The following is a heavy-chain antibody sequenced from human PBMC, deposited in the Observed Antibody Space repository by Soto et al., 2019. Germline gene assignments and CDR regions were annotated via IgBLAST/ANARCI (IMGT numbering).Heavy chain of an antibody. V-gene: IGHV5-51*01. Sequence: GESLKISCKGSGYSFTSYWIGWVRQMPGKGLEWMGIIYPGDSDTRYSPSFQGQVTISADKSISTAYLQWSSLKASDTAMYYCARSEDYYDSSGYSPYYYGMDVWGQGTTVTVSS. CDR1: GYSFTSYW. CDR3: ARSEDYYDSSGYSPYYYGMDV. D-gene: IGHD3-22*01. CDR2: IYPGDSDT. J-gene: IGHJ6*02.